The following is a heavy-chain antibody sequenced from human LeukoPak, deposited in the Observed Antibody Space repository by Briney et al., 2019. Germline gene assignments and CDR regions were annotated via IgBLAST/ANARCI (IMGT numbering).Heavy chain of an antibody. Sequence: WGTLCLSCAVSGDSIIDNNIYWGWHRPSPEKGLEWIASIYYNGRSLYNPSLRSRVTISLDAPKNQIFLKLSSVTAADTAVYYCTKDSFGAVRDSLGRGILVTVSS. CDR2: IYYNGRS. D-gene: IGHD2-21*01. CDR3: TKDSFGAVRDS. V-gene: IGHV4-39*07. CDR1: GDSIIDNNIY. J-gene: IGHJ5*02.